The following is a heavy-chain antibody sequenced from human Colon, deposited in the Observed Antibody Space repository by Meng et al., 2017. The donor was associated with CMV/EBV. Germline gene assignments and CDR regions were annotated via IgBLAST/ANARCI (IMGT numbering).Heavy chain of an antibody. CDR3: ARDVSRSAAIY. D-gene: IGHD2-2*01. CDR2: MRYDGTKT. J-gene: IGHJ4*02. CDR1: GFTFRDYA. Sequence: GESLKISCTASGFTFRDYAMPWVRQAPGKGLGWVAFMRYDGTKTYYADSVKGRFTISRENAKNSLYLQMNSLRAEDTAVYYCARDVSRSAAIYWGQGTLVTVSS. V-gene: IGHV3-30*02.